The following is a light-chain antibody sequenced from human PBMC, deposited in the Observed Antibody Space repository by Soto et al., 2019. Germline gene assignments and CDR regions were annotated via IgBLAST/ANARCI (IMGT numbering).Light chain of an antibody. CDR1: QSVSNND. CDR2: GAS. J-gene: IGKJ1*01. V-gene: IGKV3-20*01. Sequence: EIVLTQSPGTLSLSPGERATLSCRASQSVSNNDLACYQQKPGQAPRLLIYGASNRATGIPDRFSGSGSGTNSTLTISRLEHDDFAGYECRQYGSSGTCGQATKVEIK. CDR3: RQYGSSGT.